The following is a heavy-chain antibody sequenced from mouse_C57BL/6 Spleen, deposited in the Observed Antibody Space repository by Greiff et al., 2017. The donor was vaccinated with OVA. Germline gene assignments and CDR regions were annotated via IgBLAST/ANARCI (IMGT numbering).Heavy chain of an antibody. CDR1: GYAFSSSW. Sequence: QVQLQQSGPELVKPGASVKLSCKASGYAFSSSWMNWVKQRPGTGLEWIGRIYPGDGDTNYNGKFKGKATLTADKSSSTAYMQLSSLTSEDSAVYFCARWELGDWGQGTTLTVSS. J-gene: IGHJ2*01. V-gene: IGHV1-82*01. CDR2: IYPGDGDT. D-gene: IGHD4-1*01. CDR3: ARWELGD.